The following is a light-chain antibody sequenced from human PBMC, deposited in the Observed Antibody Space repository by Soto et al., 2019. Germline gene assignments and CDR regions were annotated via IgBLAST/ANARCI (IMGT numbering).Light chain of an antibody. CDR2: AAS. CDR1: QSISSY. Sequence: QXXQSPSXXSASGGDRVTITCRASQSISSYLNWYQHKPGNAPKLLIYAASSLQSGVPSRFSGSGSGTDFTLTISSLQPEDFATYYCQQSYSTPPTFGQGTRLEIK. J-gene: IGKJ5*01. V-gene: IGKV1-39*01. CDR3: QQSYSTPPT.